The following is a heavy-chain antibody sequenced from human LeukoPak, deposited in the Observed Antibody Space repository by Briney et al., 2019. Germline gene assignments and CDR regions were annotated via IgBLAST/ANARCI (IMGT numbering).Heavy chain of an antibody. J-gene: IGHJ4*02. Sequence: GGSLRLSCVASGFTFSDYAMSWVRQAPGQGLEWVANIKQDGSEKYYVDSVKGRFTISRDNAKNSLYLQMNSLRAEDTAVYYCARECYSSGSFDYWGQGTLVTVSS. CDR3: ARECYSSGSFDY. CDR2: IKQDGSEK. V-gene: IGHV3-7*01. D-gene: IGHD6-19*01. CDR1: GFTFSDYA.